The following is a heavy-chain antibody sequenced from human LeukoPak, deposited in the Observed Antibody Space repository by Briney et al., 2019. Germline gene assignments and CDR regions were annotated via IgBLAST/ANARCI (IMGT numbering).Heavy chain of an antibody. CDR1: GYRFSSYW. CDR3: ARQRGGGSSSDF. V-gene: IGHV5-51*01. CDR2: IYPDDSDT. Sequence: GESLKISCKGAGYRFSSYWIGWVRQMPGKGLEWMGIIYPDDSDTRYSPSFRGQVTISADKSINTAYLQWSSLMASDTAMYYCARQRGGGSSSDFWGQGTLATVSS. D-gene: IGHD1-26*01. J-gene: IGHJ4*02.